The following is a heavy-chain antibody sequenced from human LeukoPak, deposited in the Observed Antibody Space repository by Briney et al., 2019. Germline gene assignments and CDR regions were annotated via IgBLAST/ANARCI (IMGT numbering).Heavy chain of an antibody. CDR2: ISAYNGNT. V-gene: IGHV1-18*01. Sequence: ASVTVSCKASGYTFTSYGISWVRQAPGQGLEWMGWISAYNGNTNYAQKLQGRVTMTTDTSTSTAYMELRSLRSDDAAVYYCARDIVVVPAAMDYGMDVWGQGTTVTVSS. D-gene: IGHD2-2*01. J-gene: IGHJ6*02. CDR1: GYTFTSYG. CDR3: ARDIVVVPAAMDYGMDV.